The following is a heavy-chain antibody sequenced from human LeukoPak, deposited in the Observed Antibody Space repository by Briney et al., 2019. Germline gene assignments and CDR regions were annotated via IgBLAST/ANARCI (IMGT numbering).Heavy chain of an antibody. J-gene: IGHJ4*02. Sequence: SETLSLTCTVSGGSISSGGYSWSWIRQHPGKGLEWIGYIYYSGSTYYNPSLKSRVTISVDTSKNQFSLKLSSVTAADTAVYYCARVTSEMDLFDYWGQGTLVTVSS. CDR3: ARVTSEMDLFDY. V-gene: IGHV4-31*03. CDR1: GGSISSGGYS. CDR2: IYYSGST.